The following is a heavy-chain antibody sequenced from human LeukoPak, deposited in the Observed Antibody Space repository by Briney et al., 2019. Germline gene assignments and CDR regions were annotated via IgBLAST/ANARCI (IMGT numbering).Heavy chain of an antibody. D-gene: IGHD4-17*01. CDR2: INHTGST. CDR1: GGSFSGYY. J-gene: IGHJ4*02. V-gene: IGHV4-34*01. Sequence: SETLSLTCDVYGGSFSGYYWSWIRQPPCQSLHSLAEINHTGSTNYNPSLKSRVTISVDTSKNQFSLKLSSVTAADTAVYYCATSDYGDYEGQYYFDYWGQGTLVTASS. CDR3: ATSDYGDYEGQYYFDY.